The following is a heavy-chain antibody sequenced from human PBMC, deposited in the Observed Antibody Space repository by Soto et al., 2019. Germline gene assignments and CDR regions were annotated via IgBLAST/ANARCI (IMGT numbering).Heavy chain of an antibody. Sequence: GGSLRLSCAASGFTFSSYEMNWVRQAPGKGLEWVSYISSSGSTIYYEDSVKGRLTIYRDNAKNSLYLHMKSLRAEDTAVYYCARHSAPGLEPWGPGT. D-gene: IGHD3-10*01. V-gene: IGHV3-48*03. CDR1: GFTFSSYE. CDR3: ARHSAPGLEP. J-gene: IGHJ5*02. CDR2: ISSSGSTI.